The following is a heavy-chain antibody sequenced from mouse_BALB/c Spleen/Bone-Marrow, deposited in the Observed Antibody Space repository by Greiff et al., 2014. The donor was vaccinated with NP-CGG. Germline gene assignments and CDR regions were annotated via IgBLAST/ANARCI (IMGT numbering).Heavy chain of an antibody. D-gene: IGHD1-1*01. CDR1: GFNIKDTY. CDR2: IDPANGNT. J-gene: IGHJ3*01. CDR3: ASYYYGSSRFAY. V-gene: IGHV14-3*02. Sequence: VQLKESGAELVKPGASVKLSCTASGFNIKDTYMHWGKQRPEQGLEGIGRIDPANGNTKYDPKFQGKATITADTSSNTAYLQLSSLTSEDTAVYYCASYYYGSSRFAYWGQGTLVTVSA.